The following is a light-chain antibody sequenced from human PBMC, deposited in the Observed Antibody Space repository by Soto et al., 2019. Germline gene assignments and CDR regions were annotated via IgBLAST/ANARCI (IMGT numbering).Light chain of an antibody. CDR2: EVT. V-gene: IGLV2-14*01. CDR1: SRDVGTYNY. J-gene: IGLJ3*02. Sequence: QSVLTQPASVSGSPGQSVTISCTGTSRDVGTYNYVSWYQKHPGKAPKLMLYEVTNRPSGVSNRFSGSKSGNPASLAISGLQSEDEAEYYCSSYTSGSPLFGGGTKLTVL. CDR3: SSYTSGSPL.